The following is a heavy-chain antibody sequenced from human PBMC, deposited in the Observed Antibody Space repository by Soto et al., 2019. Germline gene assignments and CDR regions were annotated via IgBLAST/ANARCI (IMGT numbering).Heavy chain of an antibody. Sequence: QVQLVQSGAEVKNPGSSVKVSCKASGGTFSSYAISWVRQAPGPGLELMGGIIPIFGTANYAQKFQGRVTITADASTSTAYMELSSLRAEDTAVYYCARGRYSDDSSGYYYFDYWGRGTLVTVSS. J-gene: IGHJ4*02. CDR1: GGTFSSYA. D-gene: IGHD3-22*01. V-gene: IGHV1-69*01. CDR2: IIPIFGTA. CDR3: ARGRYSDDSSGYYYFDY.